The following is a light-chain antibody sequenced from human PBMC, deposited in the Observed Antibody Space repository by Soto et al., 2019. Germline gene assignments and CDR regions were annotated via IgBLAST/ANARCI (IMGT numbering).Light chain of an antibody. J-gene: IGLJ1*01. CDR1: SSNTGSTYD. CDR3: QSYDDGLSVDYV. V-gene: IGLV1-40*01. Sequence: QSVLTQPPSVSGAPEQRVTISCTGSSSNTGSTYDVQWYQQLPGTAPKLLIHGNTDRPSGVPDRFSGSKSGTSASLAITGLRADVEADYYCQSYDDGLSVDYVFGTGTKVTVL. CDR2: GNT.